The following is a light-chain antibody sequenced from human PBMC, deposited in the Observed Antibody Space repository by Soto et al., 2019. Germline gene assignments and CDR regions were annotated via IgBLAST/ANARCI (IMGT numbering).Light chain of an antibody. CDR3: QQYGSSPPFT. CDR1: QSVSSF. J-gene: IGKJ3*01. V-gene: IGKV3-11*01. Sequence: EIVLTQAPYTVFLFGGERATLSYSASQSVSSFLAWYQQKPGQPPRLLIYDASNRATGIPARFSGSGSGTDFPLTISSLAPEDFAVYYCQQYGSSPPFTFGPGTKVDIK. CDR2: DAS.